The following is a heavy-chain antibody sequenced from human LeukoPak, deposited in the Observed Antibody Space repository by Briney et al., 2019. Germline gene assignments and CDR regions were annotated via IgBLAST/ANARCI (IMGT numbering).Heavy chain of an antibody. CDR1: GFTFSSYN. CDR2: ISYSSGYI. D-gene: IGHD4-23*01. CDR3: ARLDDYGGNSGFDY. Sequence: PGGSPRLSCAASGFTFSSYNINWVRQAPGTGLEWVSSISYSSGYIFYADSVKGRFTISGDYAKNSVYLQMNSLTAEDTAVYYCARLDDYGGNSGFDYWGQGTLVTVSS. J-gene: IGHJ4*02. V-gene: IGHV3-21*01.